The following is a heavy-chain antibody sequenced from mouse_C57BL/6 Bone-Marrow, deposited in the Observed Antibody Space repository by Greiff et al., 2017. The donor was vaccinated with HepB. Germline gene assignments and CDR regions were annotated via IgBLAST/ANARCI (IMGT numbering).Heavy chain of an antibody. CDR3: ARPIYDGSPMDY. Sequence: DVHLVESGGGLVQPGGSLKLSCAASGFTFSDYGMAWVRQAPRKGPEWVAFISNLAYSIYYADTVTGRFTISRENAKNTLYLEMSSLRSEDTAMYYCARPIYDGSPMDYWGQGTSVTVSS. CDR1: GFTFSDYG. V-gene: IGHV5-15*01. D-gene: IGHD2-3*01. J-gene: IGHJ4*01. CDR2: ISNLAYSI.